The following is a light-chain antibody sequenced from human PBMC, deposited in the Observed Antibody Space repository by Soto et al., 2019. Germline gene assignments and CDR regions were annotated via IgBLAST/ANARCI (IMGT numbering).Light chain of an antibody. V-gene: IGLV2-8*01. J-gene: IGLJ2*01. CDR1: SSDVGAYNY. Sequence: QSALAQPHSASGSPGQSVTISCTGTSSDVGAYNYVSWYQQHPGKAPKLMIYEVSKRPSGVPDRFSGSKSGNTASLTVSGLQAEDEADYYCSSLVRSNNLFFGGGTKLTVL. CDR2: EVS. CDR3: SSLVRSNNLF.